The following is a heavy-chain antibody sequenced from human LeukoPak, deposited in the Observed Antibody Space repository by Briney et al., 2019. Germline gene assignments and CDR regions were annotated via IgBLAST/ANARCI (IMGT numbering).Heavy chain of an antibody. CDR2: ISSSGSTI. CDR3: ARDRLTSSYYYGMDV. J-gene: IGHJ6*04. V-gene: IGHV3-48*03. D-gene: IGHD6-19*01. Sequence: WVSYISSSGSTIYYADSVKGRSTISRDNAKNSLYLQMNSLRAEDTAVYYCARDRLTSSYYYGMDVWGKGTTVTVSS.